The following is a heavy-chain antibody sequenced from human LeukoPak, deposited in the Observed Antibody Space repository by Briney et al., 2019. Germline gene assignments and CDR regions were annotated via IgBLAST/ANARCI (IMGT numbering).Heavy chain of an antibody. CDR1: GGSFSGYS. Sequence: PSETLSLTCAVSGGSFSGYSWNWIRQPPGEGLEWIGEINHSGSTNYNPSLKSPVTISVDTTKNQFSLKLSPVTAADTAVYYCARVRCSSTSCYVKAFDYWGQGTLVTVSS. CDR2: INHSGST. CDR3: ARVRCSSTSCYVKAFDY. J-gene: IGHJ4*02. D-gene: IGHD2-2*01. V-gene: IGHV4-34*01.